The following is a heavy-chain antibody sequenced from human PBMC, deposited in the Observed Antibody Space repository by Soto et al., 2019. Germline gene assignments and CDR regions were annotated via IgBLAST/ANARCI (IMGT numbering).Heavy chain of an antibody. J-gene: IGHJ5*02. D-gene: IGHD3-3*01. CDR1: GFTFSKAF. CDR3: SGSGGYGNRPHWFDP. Sequence: DVLLVESGGGLVEPGGSLRLSCAASGFTFSKAFLSWVRQAPGKGLEWVGQIGGNTESGTTKYPAPVRGRFTISRDDSTNTIYLEMNSLKNEDTGVVFWSGSGGYGNRPHWFDPWGQGTPVIVSS. V-gene: IGHV3-15*04. CDR2: IGGNTESGTT.